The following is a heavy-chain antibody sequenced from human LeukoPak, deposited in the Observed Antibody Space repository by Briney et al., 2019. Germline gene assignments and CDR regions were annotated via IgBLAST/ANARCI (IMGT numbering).Heavy chain of an antibody. CDR2: IIPILGIA. D-gene: IGHD3-22*01. CDR1: GGTFSSYA. CDR3: ARVEGITMIVGPMDV. J-gene: IGHJ6*02. V-gene: IGHV1-69*04. Sequence: SVKVSCKASGGTFSSYAISWVRQAPGQGLEWMGRIIPILGIANYAQKFQGRVTITADKSTSTAYMELSSLRSEDTAVYYCARVEGITMIVGPMDVWGQGTTVTVPS.